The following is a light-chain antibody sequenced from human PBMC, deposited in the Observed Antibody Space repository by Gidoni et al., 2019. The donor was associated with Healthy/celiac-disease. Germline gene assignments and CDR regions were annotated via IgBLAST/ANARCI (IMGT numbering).Light chain of an antibody. CDR3: QQYGSSPRT. J-gene: IGKJ2*01. CDR1: QSVSSSY. V-gene: IGKV3-20*01. Sequence: DIVLTQDPGTLSLSPGERATISCRASQSVSSSYFAWYQQKPGQAPRLLIYVASSMATGIPDRFSGSGSGTDFTLTISRLEPEDFAVYYCQQYGSSPRTFGQXTKLEIK. CDR2: VAS.